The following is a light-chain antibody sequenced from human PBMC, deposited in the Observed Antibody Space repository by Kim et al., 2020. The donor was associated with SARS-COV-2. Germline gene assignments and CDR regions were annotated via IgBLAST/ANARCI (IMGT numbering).Light chain of an antibody. CDR2: DAS. J-gene: IGKJ3*01. V-gene: IGKV1-33*01. CDR1: HDISNL. Sequence: SASVGDRVTISCQASHDISNLLNLYQQKPGEAPKVLIYDASNVETGVPSRFRGSGSGTDFTFTITSLQPEDIATYYCQQYEYLLSFGPGTKVDIK. CDR3: QQYEYLLS.